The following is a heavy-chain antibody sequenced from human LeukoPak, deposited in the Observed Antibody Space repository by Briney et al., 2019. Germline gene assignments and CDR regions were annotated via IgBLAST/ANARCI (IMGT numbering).Heavy chain of an antibody. CDR2: ISGSGSST. D-gene: IGHD3-16*01. CDR3: AKGVMTAGYYFDY. V-gene: IGHV3-23*01. Sequence: GGSLRLSCAASGFTFSSYTMSWVRQAPGKGLEWVSVISGSGSSTYYADSVEGRFTISRDNSKNTLHLQMNSLRAEDTAVYYCAKGVMTAGYYFDYWGQGTLVTVPS. J-gene: IGHJ4*02. CDR1: GFTFSSYT.